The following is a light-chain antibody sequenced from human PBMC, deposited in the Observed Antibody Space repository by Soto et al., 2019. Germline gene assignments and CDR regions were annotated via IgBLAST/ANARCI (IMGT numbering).Light chain of an antibody. Sequence: EILMTQSPSTLSVSPGERATLSCRASQSVSSNLAWYQQKPGQAPRLLIFGGSNRATEIPARFSGSGSGTEFTLTIISRLSEDDAGDYYQKYNNWHPWTFGQGTKVDIK. V-gene: IGKV3-15*01. CDR3: QKYNNWHPWT. CDR1: QSVSSN. CDR2: GGS. J-gene: IGKJ1*01.